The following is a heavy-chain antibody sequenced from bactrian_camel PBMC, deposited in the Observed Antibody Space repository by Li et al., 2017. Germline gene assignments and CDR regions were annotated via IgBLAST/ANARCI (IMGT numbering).Heavy chain of an antibody. CDR1: DYTIRSYC. D-gene: IGHD3*01. V-gene: IGHV3S34*01. Sequence: VQLVESGGGEVQAGGSLALSCQGSDYTIRSYCMGWFRQVPGKEREGVARIYRASGRIDYAASVLGRFTISQDAENMVFLQMNSLEPEDSAMYYCAAGWGCTERPGINYWGQGTQVTVS. CDR3: AAGWGCTERPGINY. CDR2: IYRASGRI. J-gene: IGHJ4*01.